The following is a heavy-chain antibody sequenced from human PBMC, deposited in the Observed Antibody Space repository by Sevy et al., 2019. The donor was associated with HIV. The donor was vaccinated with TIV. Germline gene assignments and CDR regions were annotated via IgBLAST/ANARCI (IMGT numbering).Heavy chain of an antibody. Sequence: GGSLRLSCAASGFTFSTYGLSWVRQAPGKGLEWVSVISGSGGSTYYADSVKGRFTISRANSKNTLYLKMSSLRAEDTAVYYCATRRGPWLFTAVFDYWGQGTLVTVSS. CDR2: ISGSGGST. CDR1: GFTFSTYG. D-gene: IGHD5-12*01. CDR3: ATRRGPWLFTAVFDY. V-gene: IGHV3-23*01. J-gene: IGHJ4*02.